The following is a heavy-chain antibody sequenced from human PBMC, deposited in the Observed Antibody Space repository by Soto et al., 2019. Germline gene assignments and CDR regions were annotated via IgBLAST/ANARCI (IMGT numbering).Heavy chain of an antibody. J-gene: IGHJ6*02. Sequence: GGSLRLSCAASGFTFSNAWMNWVRQAPGKGLEWVGRIKSKTDGGTTDYAAPVKGRFTISRDDSKNTLYLQMNSLKTEDTAVYYCTTVEEQWLVSRGAKYYYYYGMDVWGQGTTVTVSS. CDR1: GFTFSNAW. CDR3: TTVEEQWLVSRGAKYYYYYGMDV. D-gene: IGHD6-19*01. CDR2: IKSKTDGGTT. V-gene: IGHV3-15*07.